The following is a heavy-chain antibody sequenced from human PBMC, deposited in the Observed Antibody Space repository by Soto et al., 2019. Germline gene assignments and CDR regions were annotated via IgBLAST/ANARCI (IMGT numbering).Heavy chain of an antibody. CDR2: ISYDGSNK. J-gene: IGHJ4*02. D-gene: IGHD3-10*01. CDR3: APWFGAFDY. CDR1: GFTFSSYD. V-gene: IGHV3-30*03. Sequence: QVQLVESGGGVVQPGRSLRLSCAASGFTFSSYDMHWVRHAPGKGLEWVAVISYDGSNKYYADSVKGRFTISRDNSKNTLYLQMNSLRAEDTAVYYCAPWFGAFDYWGQGTLVTVSS.